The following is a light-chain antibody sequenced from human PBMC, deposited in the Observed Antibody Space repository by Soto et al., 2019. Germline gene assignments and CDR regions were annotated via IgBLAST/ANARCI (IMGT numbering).Light chain of an antibody. V-gene: IGKV1-5*01. Sequence: DFRMTQSPSTLSSCVGGRVTITCRASQKIYNWVAWYKQKSGKAPKFLFHDASTLERGGRSRFSGSGFGTEFSLTISSLQPDDFGGYYCQHLRTFGQGTKVDIK. CDR1: QKIYNW. CDR3: QHLRT. J-gene: IGKJ1*01. CDR2: DAS.